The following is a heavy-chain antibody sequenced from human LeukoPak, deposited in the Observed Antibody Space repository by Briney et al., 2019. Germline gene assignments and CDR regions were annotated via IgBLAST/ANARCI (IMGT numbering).Heavy chain of an antibody. D-gene: IGHD1-1*01. CDR1: GFTFSTYN. CDR2: ISSSCSYI. Sequence: GGSLRLSCAASGFTFSTYNMNWVRQAPGKGLEWVSSISSSCSYIYYADSVKGRFTISRDNAKNSLYLQMNSLRADDTAVYYCARDTTGTYSRGYWGQGTLVTVST. J-gene: IGHJ4*02. CDR3: ARDTTGTYSRGY. V-gene: IGHV3-21*01.